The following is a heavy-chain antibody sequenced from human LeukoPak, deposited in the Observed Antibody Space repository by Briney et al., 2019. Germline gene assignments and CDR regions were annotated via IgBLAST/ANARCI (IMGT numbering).Heavy chain of an antibody. CDR1: GYTFTSYA. V-gene: IGHV1-3*01. CDR2: INAGNGNT. J-gene: IGHJ4*02. Sequence: SVXVSCKASGYTFTSYAMHWVRQAPGQRLEWMGWINAGNGNTKYSQKFQGRVTITRDTSASTAYMELSSLRSEDTAVYYCARGSIVVVALGYWGQGTLVTVSS. D-gene: IGHD2-2*01. CDR3: ARGSIVVVALGY.